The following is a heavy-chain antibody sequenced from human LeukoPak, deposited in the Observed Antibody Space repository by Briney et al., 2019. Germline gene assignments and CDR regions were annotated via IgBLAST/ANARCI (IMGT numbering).Heavy chain of an antibody. CDR2: ISGSGTTI. Sequence: GGSLRLSCVASGFTFSSYEMSWVRQAPGKGLEWVSEISGSGTTIFYADSVKGRFTVSRDDAKNSLYLQMNSLRVEDTAVYYCASSPRGVYWGQGTLVTVSS. CDR3: ASSPRGVY. J-gene: IGHJ4*02. V-gene: IGHV3-48*03. D-gene: IGHD3-10*01. CDR1: GFTFSSYE.